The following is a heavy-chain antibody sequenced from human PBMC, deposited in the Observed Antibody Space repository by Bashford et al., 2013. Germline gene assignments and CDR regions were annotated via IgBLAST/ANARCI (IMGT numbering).Heavy chain of an antibody. CDR3: ARGLYYYDSRDHSDAFDI. V-gene: IGHV1-69*06. J-gene: IGHJ3*02. CDR1: GGTFSSYA. CDR2: IIPIFGTA. D-gene: IGHD3-22*01. Sequence: SVKVSCKASGGTFSSYAISWVRQAPGQGLEWMGGIIPIFGTANYAQKFQGRVTITADKSTSTAYMELSSLRSEDTAVYYCARGLYYYDSRDHSDAFDIWGQGTMVTVSS.